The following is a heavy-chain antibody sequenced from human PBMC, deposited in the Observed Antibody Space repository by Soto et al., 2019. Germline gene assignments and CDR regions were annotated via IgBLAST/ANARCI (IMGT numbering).Heavy chain of an antibody. Sequence: EVQLVESGGGLVKPGGSLRLCCAASGFTFSNAWMTWVRQAPGKGLEWLGRIKSKTDGGTTYYAAPVKGRFTISRDDSKNAVCLQMNSPKTEDTAVYYCTTTGTIDYWGQGALVTVSS. CDR2: IKSKTDGGTT. D-gene: IGHD1-1*01. V-gene: IGHV3-15*01. CDR1: GFTFSNAW. J-gene: IGHJ4*02. CDR3: TTTGTIDY.